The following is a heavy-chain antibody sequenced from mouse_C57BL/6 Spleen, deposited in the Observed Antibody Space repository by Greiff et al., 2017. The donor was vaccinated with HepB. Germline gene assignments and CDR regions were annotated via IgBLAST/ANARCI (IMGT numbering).Heavy chain of an antibody. V-gene: IGHV1-72*01. D-gene: IGHD1-1*01. CDR3: ARSDYYYGSSPFAY. CDR2: FDPNSGGT. J-gene: IGHJ3*01. CDR1: GYTFTSYW. Sequence: QVQLQQPGAELVKPGASVKLSCKASGYTFTSYWMHWVKQRPGRGLEWIGRFDPNSGGTKYNEKFKSKATLTVDKPSSTAYMQLSSLTSEDSAVYYCARSDYYYGSSPFAYWGQGTLVTVSA.